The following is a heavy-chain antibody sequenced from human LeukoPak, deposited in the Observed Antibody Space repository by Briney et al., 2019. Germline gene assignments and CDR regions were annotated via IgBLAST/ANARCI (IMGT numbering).Heavy chain of an antibody. J-gene: IGHJ4*02. V-gene: IGHV4-34*01. CDR2: INHSGGT. D-gene: IGHD5-18*01. CDR1: GGSFSGYY. CDR3: VSSLNVDTAMADDY. Sequence: SETLSLTCAVYGGSFSGYYWSWLRQPPGKGLEWIGEINHSGGTNYNPSLKSRVTISVDTSKNQFSLKLSSVTAADTAVYYCVSSLNVDTAMADDYWGQGTLVTVSS.